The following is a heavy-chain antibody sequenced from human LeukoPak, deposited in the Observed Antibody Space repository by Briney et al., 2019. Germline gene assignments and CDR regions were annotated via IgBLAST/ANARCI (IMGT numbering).Heavy chain of an antibody. CDR2: ISSSSSTI. Sequence: PGGSLRLSCAASGFTFSSYSMNWVRQAPGKGLEWVSYISSSSSTIYYADSVKGRFTIPRDSAKNSPYLQMNSLRAEDTAVYYCASNNIALDAFDIWGQGTMVTVSS. V-gene: IGHV3-48*04. D-gene: IGHD2/OR15-2a*01. J-gene: IGHJ3*02. CDR1: GFTFSSYS. CDR3: ASNNIALDAFDI.